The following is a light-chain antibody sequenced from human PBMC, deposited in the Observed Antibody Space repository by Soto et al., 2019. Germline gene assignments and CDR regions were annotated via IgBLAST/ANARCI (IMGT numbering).Light chain of an antibody. J-gene: IGKJ1*01. CDR2: AAS. CDR3: QQTYSTPRT. Sequence: DIQMPQSPSSLSASVGDRVTISCRASQSISTSLSWYQQKPGKAPKLLIYAASSLQFGVPSRFSCSGSGTDFTLTISSLQPEDFATYYRQQTYSTPRTFGQGTRVEIK. CDR1: QSISTS. V-gene: IGKV1-39*01.